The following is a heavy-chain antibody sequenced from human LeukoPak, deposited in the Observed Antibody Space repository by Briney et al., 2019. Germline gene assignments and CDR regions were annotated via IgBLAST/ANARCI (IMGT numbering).Heavy chain of an antibody. CDR1: GGSISSGGYY. D-gene: IGHD3-10*01. V-gene: IGHV4-31*03. J-gene: IGHJ6*04. CDR2: IYYSGST. CDR3: ARVSVHVSGRYYYYYGMDV. Sequence: PSETLSLTCTVSGGSISSGGYYWSWIRQHPGKGLEWIGYIYYSGSTYYNPSLKSRVTISVDTSKSQFSLKLSSVTAADTAVYYCARVSVHVSGRYYYYYGMDVWGKGTTVTVSS.